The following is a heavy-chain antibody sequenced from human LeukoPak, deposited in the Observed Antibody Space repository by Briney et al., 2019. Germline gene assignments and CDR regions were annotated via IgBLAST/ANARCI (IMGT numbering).Heavy chain of an antibody. D-gene: IGHD4-17*01. CDR2: INAGNGNT. V-gene: IGHV1-3*01. CDR1: GYTFTSYA. CDR3: ATDYGDYPLGY. J-gene: IGHJ4*02. Sequence: VASVKVSCKASGYTFTSYAMHWVRPAPGQRLEWMGWINAGNGNTEYSQKFQGRVTITRDTSASTAYMELSSLRSEDTAVYYCATDYGDYPLGYWGQGTLVTVSS.